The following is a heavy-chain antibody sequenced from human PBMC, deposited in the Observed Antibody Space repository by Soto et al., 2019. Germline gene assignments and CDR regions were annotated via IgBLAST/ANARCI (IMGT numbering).Heavy chain of an antibody. D-gene: IGHD3-3*01. Sequence: SETLSLTCAVYGGSFSAYYWSWVRQPPGKGLEWIGEIIHSESTKYNPSLKSRVTISVDTSKNQFSLKLSSVTAADTAVYYCARVRDWFDPWGQGTLVTVSS. CDR3: ARVRDWFDP. J-gene: IGHJ5*02. V-gene: IGHV4-34*12. CDR1: GGSFSAYY. CDR2: IIHSEST.